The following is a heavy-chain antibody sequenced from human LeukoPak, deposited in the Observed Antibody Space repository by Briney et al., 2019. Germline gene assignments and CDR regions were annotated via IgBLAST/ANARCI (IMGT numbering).Heavy chain of an antibody. CDR2: VWDNGINK. Sequence: GGSLRLSCAASGFTFSRYGMHWVRQAPGKGLEWVAVVWDNGINKFYADSMKGRFTISRDNSKHTLSLHMNSPRAEDTAVYYCVKEPAPYSLGDAWGKGTTVTVSS. V-gene: IGHV3-33*06. J-gene: IGHJ6*04. CDR1: GFTFSRYG. CDR3: VKEPAPYSLGDA. D-gene: IGHD3-16*01.